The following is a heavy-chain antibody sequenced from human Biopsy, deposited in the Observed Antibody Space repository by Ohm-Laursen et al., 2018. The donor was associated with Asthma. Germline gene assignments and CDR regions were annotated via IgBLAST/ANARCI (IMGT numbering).Heavy chain of an antibody. Sequence: SLRLSCAASRFTFSDHGMHWVRQAPGKGLEWVAVIWYDGGKKDYADSVKGRFSISRDNSKNTLYLQMNSLRGEDTAVYYCVREGDCSGGSCHSPYYDGMDVWGQGTTVTVSS. CDR3: VREGDCSGGSCHSPYYDGMDV. CDR1: RFTFSDHG. CDR2: IWYDGGKK. D-gene: IGHD2-15*01. V-gene: IGHV3-33*01. J-gene: IGHJ6*02.